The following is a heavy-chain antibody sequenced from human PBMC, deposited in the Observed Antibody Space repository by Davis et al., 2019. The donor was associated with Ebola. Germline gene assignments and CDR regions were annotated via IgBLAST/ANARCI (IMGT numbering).Heavy chain of an antibody. D-gene: IGHD3-3*02. CDR1: GFTVSSNY. J-gene: IGHJ6*03. V-gene: IGHV3-21*06. CDR3: ARSIFGVVPYYYYYMDV. Sequence: GESLKISCAASGFTVSSNYMTWVRQAPGKGLEWLSYISSSTTLTYYADSVKGRFTISRDNANNSLYLQMNRLRAEDTAVYYCARSIFGVVPYYYYYMDVWGKGTTVTVSS. CDR2: ISSSTTLT.